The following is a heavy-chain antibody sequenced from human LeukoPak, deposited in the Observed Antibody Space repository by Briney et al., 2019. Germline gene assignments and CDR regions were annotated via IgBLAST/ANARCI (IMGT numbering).Heavy chain of an antibody. J-gene: IGHJ5*01. D-gene: IGHD5-24*01. V-gene: IGHV3-11*01. CDR3: ARAGTYDGYKVLDS. Sequence: MPGGSLILSCEASRFVFTNYYMSWVRQAPGKGLDWIATIAYDGDTKYYADSAEGRFTISRDNAKNSLSLQMNSLRAEDTAVYFCARAGTYDGYKVLDSWGQGTLVTVSS. CDR1: RFVFTNYY. CDR2: IAYDGDTK.